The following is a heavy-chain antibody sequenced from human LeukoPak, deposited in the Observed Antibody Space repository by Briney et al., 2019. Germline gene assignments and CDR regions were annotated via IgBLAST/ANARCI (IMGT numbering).Heavy chain of an antibody. V-gene: IGHV4-34*01. D-gene: IGHD3-3*01. CDR3: ARDRRITIFGVPIRFSYYMDV. CDR2: INHSGST. Sequence: PSETLSLTCAVYGGSFSGYYWSWIRQPPGKGLEWIGEINHSGSTNYNPSLKSRVTISVDTSKNQFSLKLSSVTAADTAVYYCARDRRITIFGVPIRFSYYMDVWGKGTTVTVSS. J-gene: IGHJ6*03. CDR1: GGSFSGYY.